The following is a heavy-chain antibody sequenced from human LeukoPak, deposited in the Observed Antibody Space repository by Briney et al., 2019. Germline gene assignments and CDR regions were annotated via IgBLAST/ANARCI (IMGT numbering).Heavy chain of an antibody. D-gene: IGHD3-22*01. Sequence: ASVKVSCKASGYTFTSYGISWVRQAPGQGLDWMGRINPNNGGTNYAQKFQGRVTMTRDMSMSTAYMELSRLRSDDTAVYYCAGEDNSSGYRPFDIWGQGTMVTVPS. CDR3: AGEDNSSGYRPFDI. CDR1: GYTFTSYG. V-gene: IGHV1-2*06. CDR2: INPNNGGT. J-gene: IGHJ3*02.